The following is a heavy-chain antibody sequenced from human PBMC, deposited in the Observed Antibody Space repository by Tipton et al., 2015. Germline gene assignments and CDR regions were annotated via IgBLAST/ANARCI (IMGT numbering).Heavy chain of an antibody. CDR1: GFTVSNNY. D-gene: IGHD6-6*01. V-gene: IGHV3-53*05. CDR3: AKDLRDFDEYVGAADV. Sequence: GSLRLSCAASGFTVSNNYMSWVRQAPGTGLEWVSVIYSDGRTNYADSVKGRFTISRDNAKNSLYLQMDSLGPEDTALYYCAKDLRDFDEYVGAADVWGQGTMVTVAS. J-gene: IGHJ3*01. CDR2: IYSDGRT.